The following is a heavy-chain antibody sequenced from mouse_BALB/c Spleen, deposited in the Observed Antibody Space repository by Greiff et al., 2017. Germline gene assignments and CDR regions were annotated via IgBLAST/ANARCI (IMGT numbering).Heavy chain of an antibody. CDR3: ARGGKRSLYAMDY. D-gene: IGHD2-1*01. Sequence: VHLVESGGGLVKPGGSLKLSCAASGFTFSSYAMSWVRQTPEKRLEWVASISSGGSTYYPDSVKGRFTISRDNARNILYLQMSSLRSEDTAMYYCARGGKRSLYAMDYWGQGTSVTVSS. CDR1: GFTFSSYA. V-gene: IGHV5-6-5*01. J-gene: IGHJ4*01. CDR2: ISSGGST.